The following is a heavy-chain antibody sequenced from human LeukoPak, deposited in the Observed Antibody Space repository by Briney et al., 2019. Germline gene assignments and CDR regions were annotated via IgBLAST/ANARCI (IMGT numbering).Heavy chain of an antibody. Sequence: NTGGSLRLSCAASGFTFSSYAMNWVRQAPGKGLEWVSSISSSSSYIYYADSVKGRFTISRDNAKNSLYLQMNSLRAEDTAVYYCARDEVVVDGAFDIWGQGTMVTVSS. CDR1: GFTFSSYA. D-gene: IGHD2-2*01. J-gene: IGHJ3*02. CDR2: ISSSSSYI. V-gene: IGHV3-21*01. CDR3: ARDEVVVDGAFDI.